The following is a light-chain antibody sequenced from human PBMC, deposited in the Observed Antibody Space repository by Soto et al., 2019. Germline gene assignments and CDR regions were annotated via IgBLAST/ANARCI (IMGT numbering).Light chain of an antibody. Sequence: ETVLTQSPGTLSLSPGERATLSCRASQTIRSNYLAWYRQTPGQAPRLLIYGASKRATGIADRFSGSGSGKDFHLIIRRIEPEDFALDYWQQFGRSPWTFGQGTKVEIK. CDR2: GAS. J-gene: IGKJ1*01. CDR3: QQFGRSPWT. V-gene: IGKV3-20*01. CDR1: QTIRSNY.